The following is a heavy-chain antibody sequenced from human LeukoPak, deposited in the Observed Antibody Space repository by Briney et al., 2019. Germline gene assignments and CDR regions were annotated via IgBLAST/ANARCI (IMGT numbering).Heavy chain of an antibody. CDR2: INSDGSST. Sequence: GGSLRLSCAASGFTFNRYWMHWVRQAPGKGLLWVSRINSDGSSTSYADSVKGRFIISRDNAKNTLHLQMNSLRAEDTAVYYCARDPYDILTDPYFDYWGQGTLVTVSS. CDR3: ARDPYDILTDPYFDY. CDR1: GFTFNRYW. J-gene: IGHJ4*02. V-gene: IGHV3-74*01. D-gene: IGHD3-9*01.